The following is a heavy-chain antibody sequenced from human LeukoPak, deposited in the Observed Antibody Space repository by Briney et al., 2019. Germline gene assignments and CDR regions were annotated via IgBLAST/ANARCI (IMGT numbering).Heavy chain of an antibody. Sequence: ASVKVSCKASGYTFTGYYMHWVRQAPGQGLEWMGWINPNSGGTNYAQKFQGRVTMTRDTSISTAYMELSRLRSDDTAVYYCARGPPQCSGSYTGVDYWGQGTLATVSS. CDR3: ARGPPQCSGSYTGVDY. CDR1: GYTFTGYY. D-gene: IGHD1-26*01. J-gene: IGHJ4*02. CDR2: INPNSGGT. V-gene: IGHV1-2*02.